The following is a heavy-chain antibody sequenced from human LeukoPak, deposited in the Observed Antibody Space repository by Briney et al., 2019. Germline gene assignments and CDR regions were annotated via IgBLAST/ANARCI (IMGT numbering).Heavy chain of an antibody. CDR3: ARHYYDSSGSRRDYYFDY. D-gene: IGHD3-22*01. J-gene: IGHJ4*02. Sequence: SETLSLTCTVSGGSISSSSDYWGWFRQPPGKGLEWIGSVRYSGKTYYNPSLKSRLTMSVDTSKSQFSLKLCSVTAADTAVYFCARHYYDSSGSRRDYYFDYWGQGTLVTVSS. CDR1: GGSISSSSDY. CDR2: VRYSGKT. V-gene: IGHV4-39*01.